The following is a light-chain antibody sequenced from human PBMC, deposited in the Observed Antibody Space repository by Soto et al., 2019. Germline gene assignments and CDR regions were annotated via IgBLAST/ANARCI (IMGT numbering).Light chain of an antibody. CDR2: NND. J-gene: IGLJ3*02. CDR3: AVWDDSLYVYWG. Sequence: QSVVIQAPSASGTPGQRVTISCSGSSSNIGSNFVYWFQQLPGTAPKLLIYNNDKRPSGVPDRFSGSKSGTSASLAISGLRPEDEADYYCAVWDDSLYVYWGFGGGTKLTVL. CDR1: SSNIGSNF. V-gene: IGLV1-47*02.